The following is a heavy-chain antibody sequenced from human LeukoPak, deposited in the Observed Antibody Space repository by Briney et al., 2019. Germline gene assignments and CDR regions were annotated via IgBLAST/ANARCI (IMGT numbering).Heavy chain of an antibody. CDR2: IYTSGST. D-gene: IGHD3-22*01. CDR3: ARDPGYDSSGYYYVGFDY. V-gene: IGHV4-4*07. CDR1: GGSISSYY. J-gene: IGHJ4*02. Sequence: SETLSLTCTVSGGSISSYYWSWVRQPAGKGLEWIGRIYTSGSTNYNPSPKSRVTMSVDTSKNQFSLKLSSVTAADTAVYYCARDPGYDSSGYYYVGFDYWGQGTLVTVSS.